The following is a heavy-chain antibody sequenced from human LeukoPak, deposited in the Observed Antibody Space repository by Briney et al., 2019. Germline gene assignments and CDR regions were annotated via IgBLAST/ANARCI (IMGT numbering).Heavy chain of an antibody. CDR3: ARRADSSGQPVDY. D-gene: IGHD3-22*01. J-gene: IGHJ4*02. CDR2: IYPGDSDT. CDR1: GYSFTSDW. V-gene: IGHV5-51*01. Sequence: GESLKISCKGSGYSFTSDWIGWVRPMPGKGLEWMGIIYPGDSDTRYSPSFQGQVTISADKSISTAYLQWSSLKASDTAMYYCARRADSSGQPVDYWGRGTLVTVSS.